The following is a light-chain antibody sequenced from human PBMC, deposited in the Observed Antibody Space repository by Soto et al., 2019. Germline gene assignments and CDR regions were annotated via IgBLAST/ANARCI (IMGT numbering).Light chain of an antibody. CDR3: QQLHNYPIT. J-gene: IGKJ5*01. CDR2: AAS. Sequence: LLTRSPASLSASVGDRVTITCRDSQGIDSSFAWYQEKPGKAPKLLIYAASSLQSGVPSRFSGSGSGTDFTLTISSLQPEDFATYYCQQLHNYPITFGQGTRLEIK. V-gene: IGKV1-9*01. CDR1: QGIDSS.